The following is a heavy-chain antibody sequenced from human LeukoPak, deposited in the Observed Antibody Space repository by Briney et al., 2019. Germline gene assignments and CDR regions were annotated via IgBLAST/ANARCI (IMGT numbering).Heavy chain of an antibody. Sequence: GGSLRLSCAASGFTFSSYSMNWVRQAPGKGLEWVSYISSRSSNIYYADSVKGRFTISRDNAKNSLYLQMSNLRAVDTAVYFCARGGGLDVWGQGATVTVSS. D-gene: IGHD3-16*01. CDR1: GFTFSSYS. CDR3: ARGGGLDV. V-gene: IGHV3-48*01. CDR2: ISSRSSNI. J-gene: IGHJ6*02.